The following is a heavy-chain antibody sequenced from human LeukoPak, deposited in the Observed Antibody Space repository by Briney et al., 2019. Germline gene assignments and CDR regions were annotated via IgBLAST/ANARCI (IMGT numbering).Heavy chain of an antibody. Sequence: ASVKVSCKASGYTFTSYYMHWVRQAPGQGLEWRGWINPNSGGTNYAQKFQGRVTMTRDTSISTAYMELSRLRSDDTAVYYCARAGRQPPYYYYYYMDVWGKGTTVTISS. CDR2: INPNSGGT. CDR1: GYTFTSYY. V-gene: IGHV1-2*02. D-gene: IGHD6-13*01. J-gene: IGHJ6*03. CDR3: ARAGRQPPYYYYYYMDV.